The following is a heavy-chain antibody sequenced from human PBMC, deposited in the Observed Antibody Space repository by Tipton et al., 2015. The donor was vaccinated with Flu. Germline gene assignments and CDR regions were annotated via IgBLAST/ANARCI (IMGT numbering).Heavy chain of an antibody. D-gene: IGHD3-3*01. CDR1: GDSMTSSSYY. V-gene: IGHV4-39*07. J-gene: IGHJ5*02. CDR2: IFHSGST. CDR3: ARVSPGVESWFDP. Sequence: TLSLTCSVSGDSMTSSSYYWGWIRQPPGKGLEWIGSIFHSGSTYYNPSLKSRVTISVDTSKNQFSLKLISVTAADTAVYYCARVSPGVESWFDPWGQVTLVTVSS.